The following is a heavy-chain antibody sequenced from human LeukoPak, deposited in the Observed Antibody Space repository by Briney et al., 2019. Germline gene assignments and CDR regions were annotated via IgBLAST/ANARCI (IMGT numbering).Heavy chain of an antibody. Sequence: SETLSLTCAVYGGSFGGYYWSWIRQPPGKGLEWIGEINHSGSTNYNPSLKSRVTISVDTSKNQFPLKLSSVTAADTAVYYCATSLLYYYGSGSYSLEYFQHWGQGTLVTVSS. CDR1: GGSFGGYY. CDR3: ATSLLYYYGSGSYSLEYFQH. V-gene: IGHV4-34*01. J-gene: IGHJ1*01. D-gene: IGHD3-10*01. CDR2: INHSGST.